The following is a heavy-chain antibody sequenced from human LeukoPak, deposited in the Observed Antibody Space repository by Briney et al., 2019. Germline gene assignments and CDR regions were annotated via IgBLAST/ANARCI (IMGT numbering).Heavy chain of an antibody. J-gene: IGHJ6*04. V-gene: IGHV3-74*01. D-gene: IGHD3-16*01. CDR3: ARDPGYESWSPFWGGMDV. CDR2: ITRDGSST. CDR1: GFTFSSSW. Sequence: GGSLRLSCAASGFTFSSSWMHWVRQAPGKGLVWVSRITRDGSSTTYADPVKGRFTTSRDNAKNTLYLQMDSLRDDDTAVYYCARDPGYESWSPFWGGMDVWGNGTTVIVSS.